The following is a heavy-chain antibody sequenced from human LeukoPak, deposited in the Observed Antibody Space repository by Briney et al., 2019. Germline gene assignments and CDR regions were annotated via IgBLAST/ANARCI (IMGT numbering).Heavy chain of an antibody. D-gene: IGHD5-12*01. CDR3: ARLSAGATDAFDI. J-gene: IGHJ3*02. CDR2: IYYSGST. V-gene: IGHV4-59*01. CDR1: GGSISSYY. Sequence: SETLSLTCTVSGGSISSYYWSWIRQPPGKGLEWIGYIYYSGSTNYNPSLKSRVTISVDTSKNQFSLKLSSVTAADTAVYYCARLSAGATDAFDIWGQGTMVTVSS.